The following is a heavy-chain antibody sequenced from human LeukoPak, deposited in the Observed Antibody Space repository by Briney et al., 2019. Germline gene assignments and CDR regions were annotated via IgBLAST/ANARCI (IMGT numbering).Heavy chain of an antibody. J-gene: IGHJ4*02. CDR2: INPNSGVT. D-gene: IGHD6-13*01. V-gene: IGHV1-2*02. Sequence: ASVKVSCKASGYTFTGYYMHWVRQAPGQGLEWMGWINPNSGVTNYAQKFQGRVTMTRDTSISTAYMEQSRLRSDDTAVYYCARVFPSAPGIAAAGPYYFDYWGQGTLVTVSS. CDR1: GYTFTGYY. CDR3: ARVFPSAPGIAAAGPYYFDY.